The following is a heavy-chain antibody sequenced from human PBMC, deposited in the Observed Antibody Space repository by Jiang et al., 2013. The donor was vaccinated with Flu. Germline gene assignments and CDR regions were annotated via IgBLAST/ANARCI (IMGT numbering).Heavy chain of an antibody. Sequence: QTLSLTCAISGDSVSSNSAAWSWIRQSPSRGLEWLGRTYYRSKWYNDYAVSVKSRITINPDTSKNQFSLQLNSVTPEDTAVYYCARDAMGDSSGYYYPVESYVRDYYYYGMDVWGQGTTVTVSS. J-gene: IGHJ6*02. CDR1: GDSVSSNSAA. V-gene: IGHV6-1*01. CDR3: ARDAMGDSSGYYYPVESYVRDYYYYGMDV. D-gene: IGHD3-22*01. CDR2: TYYRSKWYN.